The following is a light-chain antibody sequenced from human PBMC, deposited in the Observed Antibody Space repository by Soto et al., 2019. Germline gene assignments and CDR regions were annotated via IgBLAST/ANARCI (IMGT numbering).Light chain of an antibody. J-gene: IGKJ1*01. Sequence: EILVMQSPATLSVSPGERSTLSCMASQSVGSDLAWYQQKPGQAPRLLIYGPSTRATGIPSSFSGSGSGTDFSLTISSLQHEDFAKHYCQQSYSTHTWTFGQGTKVDIK. V-gene: IGKV3-15*01. CDR3: QQSYSTHTWT. CDR2: GPS. CDR1: QSVGSD.